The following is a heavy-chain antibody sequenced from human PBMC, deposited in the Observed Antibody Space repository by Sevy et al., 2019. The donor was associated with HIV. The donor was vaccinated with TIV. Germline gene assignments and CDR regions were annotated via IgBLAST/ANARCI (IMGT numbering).Heavy chain of an antibody. CDR1: GFTFSSYG. J-gene: IGHJ1*01. CDR3: AKDLACTGCYGYFQH. Sequence: GGSLRLSCAASGFTFSSYGMHWVRQAPGKGLEWVAFLGYDGSNKYYADSVKGRFTISRDNSKNTLYLQMNSLRAEDRAVYYGAKDLACTGCYGYFQHWGQGTLVTVSS. CDR2: LGYDGSNK. D-gene: IGHD2-2*01. V-gene: IGHV3-30*02.